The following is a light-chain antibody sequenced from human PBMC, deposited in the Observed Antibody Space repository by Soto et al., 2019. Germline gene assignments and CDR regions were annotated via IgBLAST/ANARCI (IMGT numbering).Light chain of an antibody. V-gene: IGLV4-69*01. CDR1: SGHNSYA. J-gene: IGLJ3*02. CDR2: LNSDGSH. CDR3: QTWSTDIRV. Sequence: QPVLTQPPSASASLGASVKLTCTLSSGHNSYAIAWHQQQPEKGPRYLMKLNSDGSHSKGDGIPDRVSGSSSGAERYLTISSLQSEDEADYYCQTWSTDIRVFGGGTNLTVL.